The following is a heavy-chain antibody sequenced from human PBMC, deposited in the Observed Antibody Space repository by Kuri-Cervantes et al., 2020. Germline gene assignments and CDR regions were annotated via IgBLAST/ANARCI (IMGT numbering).Heavy chain of an antibody. D-gene: IGHD6-6*01. CDR1: GGSFSGYY. CDR2: INHSGST. CDR3: ARAYSSSSYDWLDP. V-gene: IGHV4-34*01. J-gene: IGHJ5*02. Sequence: SETLSLTCAVYGGSFSGYYWSWIRQPPGKGLEWIGEINHSGSTNYNPSLKSRATISLDTSKNQFSLKLSSVTAADTAVYYCARAYSSSSYDWLDPWGQGTLVTVSS.